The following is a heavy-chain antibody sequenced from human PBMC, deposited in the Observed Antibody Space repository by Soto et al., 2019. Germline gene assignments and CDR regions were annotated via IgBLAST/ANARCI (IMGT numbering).Heavy chain of an antibody. CDR3: ARDWATKDGLFWSGYYPPNVDDAFDI. CDR2: INAGNGNT. V-gene: IGHV1-3*01. CDR1: GYTFTSYA. Sequence: GASVKVSCKASGYTFTSYAMHWVRQAPGQRLEWMGWINAGNGNTKYSQKFQGRVTITRDTSASTAYMELSSLRSEDTAVYYCARDWATKDGLFWSGYYPPNVDDAFDIWGQGTMVTVSS. J-gene: IGHJ3*02. D-gene: IGHD3-3*01.